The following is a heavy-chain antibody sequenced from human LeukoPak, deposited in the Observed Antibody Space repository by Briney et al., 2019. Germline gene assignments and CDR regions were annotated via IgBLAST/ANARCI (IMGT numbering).Heavy chain of an antibody. V-gene: IGHV3-30-3*01. CDR2: TSSDLNVK. J-gene: IGHJ4*02. CDR3: ARSRGPNTFGGVHDF. Sequence: GGSLRLSCAASGFTFRNYVIHWVRQAPGKGLEWVAVTSSDLNVKLYADSVKGRFTISRDNSRSTLYLQMNSLRPEDTAIYYCARSRGPNTFGGVHDFWGQGTLVTVSS. CDR1: GFTFRNYV. D-gene: IGHD3-16*01.